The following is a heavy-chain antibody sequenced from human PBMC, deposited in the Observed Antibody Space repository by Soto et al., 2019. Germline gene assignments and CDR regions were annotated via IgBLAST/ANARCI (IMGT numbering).Heavy chain of an antibody. D-gene: IGHD1-20*01. CDR1: GGTFSSYA. CDR2: IIPIFGTA. V-gene: IGHV1-69*06. CDR3: ESLGYKWNDNWFDT. Sequence: ASVKVSCKASGGTFSSYAISWVRQAPGQGLEWMGGIIPIFGTANYAQKFQGRVTITADKSTSTAYMELSSLRSEDTDVYYCESLGYKWNDNWFDTWGQGTLVTVSS. J-gene: IGHJ5*02.